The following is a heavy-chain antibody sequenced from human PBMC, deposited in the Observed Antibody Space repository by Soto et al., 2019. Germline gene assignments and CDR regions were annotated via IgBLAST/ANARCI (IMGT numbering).Heavy chain of an antibody. J-gene: IGHJ4*02. Sequence: QVQLQQWGAGLLKPSETLSLTCAVYGGSFSGYYWTWIRQPPGPGLEWIGEINHSGSTNYNPSLKSRVSISVDPSKNQFSRKLTSVTAADTAMYYCARDKITGLFAYWGQGTLVTVSS. V-gene: IGHV4-34*01. CDR3: ARDKITGLFAY. CDR2: INHSGST. CDR1: GGSFSGYY. D-gene: IGHD2-8*02.